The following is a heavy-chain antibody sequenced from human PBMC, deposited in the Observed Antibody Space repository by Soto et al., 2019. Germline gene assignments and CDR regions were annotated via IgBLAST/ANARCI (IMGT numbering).Heavy chain of an antibody. CDR2: IRSKANSYAT. CDR1: GFTFSGSA. Sequence: GGSLRLSCAASGFTFSGSAMHWVRQASGKGLEWVGRIRSKANSYATVYAASVKGRFTISRDDSKNTAYLQMNSLKTEDTAVYYCTRLDGYNPYYMDVWGKGTTVTVSS. CDR3: TRLDGYNPYYMDV. V-gene: IGHV3-73*01. D-gene: IGHD5-12*01. J-gene: IGHJ6*03.